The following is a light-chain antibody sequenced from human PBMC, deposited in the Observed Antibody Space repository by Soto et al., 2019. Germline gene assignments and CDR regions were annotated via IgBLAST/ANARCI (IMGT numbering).Light chain of an antibody. CDR1: QSVGRDF. CDR3: QQYASSPLT. CDR2: HAS. Sequence: EIVLTQSPGTLSLSPGERATLSCRASQSVGRDFLAWYQQKPGQAPRLLIFHASSRATGIPDRFSGSGSGTDFTLTISRLEPEDFAGFYCQQYASSPLTFGGGTKVEIK. J-gene: IGKJ4*01. V-gene: IGKV3-20*01.